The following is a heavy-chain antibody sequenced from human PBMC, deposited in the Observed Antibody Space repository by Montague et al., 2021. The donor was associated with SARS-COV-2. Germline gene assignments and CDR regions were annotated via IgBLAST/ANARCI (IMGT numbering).Heavy chain of an antibody. CDR3: ARGGVTIFGVVITGKGLFRY. J-gene: IGHJ4*02. CDR2: INHSSST. Sequence: SETLSLTCAVYGGSLSGYYWSWIRQPPGKGLEWIGEINHSSSTNXNPSLKSRVTISVDTSKNQFSLKLSSVTAADTAVYYCARGGVTIFGVVITGKGLFRYWGQGTLVTVSS. D-gene: IGHD3-3*01. CDR1: GGSLSGYY. V-gene: IGHV4-34*01.